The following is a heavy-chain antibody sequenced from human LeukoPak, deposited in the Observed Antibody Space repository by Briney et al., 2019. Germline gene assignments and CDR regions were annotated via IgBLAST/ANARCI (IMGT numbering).Heavy chain of an antibody. CDR3: ARDQRDSSGYFYESTDY. CDR2: ISAYNGNT. V-gene: IGHV1-18*01. Sequence: GASVKVSFKASGYTFTSYGISWVRQAPGQGLEWMGWISAYNGNTNYAQKLQGRVTMTTDTSTSTAYMELRSLRSDDTAVYYCARDQRDSSGYFYESTDYWGQGTLVTVSS. J-gene: IGHJ4*02. D-gene: IGHD3-22*01. CDR1: GYTFTSYG.